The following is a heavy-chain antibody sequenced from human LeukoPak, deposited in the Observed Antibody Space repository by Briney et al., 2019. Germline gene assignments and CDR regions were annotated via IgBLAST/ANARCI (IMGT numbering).Heavy chain of an antibody. CDR1: GGSFSGYY. J-gene: IGHJ4*02. V-gene: IGHV4-34*01. Sequence: SETLSLTCAVYGGSFSGYYWSWIRQPPGKGLEWIGEINHSGSTNYNPSLKSRVTISVDTSKNQFSLELSSVTAADTAVYYCARGRPYLKSGYDYWGQGTLVTVSS. CDR3: ARGRPYLKSGYDY. D-gene: IGHD3-10*01. CDR2: INHSGST.